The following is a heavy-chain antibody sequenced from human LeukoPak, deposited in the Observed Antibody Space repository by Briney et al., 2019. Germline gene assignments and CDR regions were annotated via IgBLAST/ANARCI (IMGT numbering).Heavy chain of an antibody. Sequence: GGSLRLSCAASGFTFSNYSMNWVRQAPRKGLEWVSFIRSISSTIYYADSVKGRFTISRDNAKNSLYLQMNSLRDEDTAVYYCARVARRATVTTSQDLYYFDYWGQGTLVTVSS. J-gene: IGHJ4*02. CDR3: ARVARRATVTTSQDLYYFDY. CDR1: GFTFSNYS. D-gene: IGHD4-17*01. V-gene: IGHV3-48*02. CDR2: IRSISSTI.